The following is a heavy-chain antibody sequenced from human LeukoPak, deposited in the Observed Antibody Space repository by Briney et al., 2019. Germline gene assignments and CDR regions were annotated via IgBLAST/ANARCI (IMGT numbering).Heavy chain of an antibody. Sequence: ASVKVSCKASGYTFTSSVMHWVRQAPGQRLEWMGWIDAGNGNTKYPQDFQGRVTFTRDTSASTAYMELSSLRSEDMAVYYCARGAGIVYYFDYWGQGTLVTVSS. CDR2: IDAGNGNT. V-gene: IGHV1-3*03. CDR3: ARGAGIVYYFDY. D-gene: IGHD6-13*01. J-gene: IGHJ4*02. CDR1: GYTFTSSV.